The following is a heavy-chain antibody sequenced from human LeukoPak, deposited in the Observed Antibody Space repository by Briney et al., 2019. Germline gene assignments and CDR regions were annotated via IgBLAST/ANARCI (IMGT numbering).Heavy chain of an antibody. CDR2: INPSGGST. J-gene: IGHJ4*02. Sequence: ASVKVSCKASGCTFTSYYMYWVRQAPGQGLEWMGIINPSGGSTSYAQKFQGRVTMTRDTSTSTVYMELSSLRSEDTAVYYCARDKCSGGSCYPIDYWGQRTLVTVSS. CDR1: GCTFTSYY. V-gene: IGHV1-46*01. D-gene: IGHD2-15*01. CDR3: ARDKCSGGSCYPIDY.